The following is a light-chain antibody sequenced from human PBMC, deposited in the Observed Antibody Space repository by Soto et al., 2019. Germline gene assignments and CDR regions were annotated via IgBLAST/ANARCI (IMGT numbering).Light chain of an antibody. CDR1: SSNIGAGYD. Sequence: QSALTQPPSVSGASGQRVTISCTGSSSNIGAGYDVHWYQQLPGTAPKLLIYGNTNRPSGVPDRFSGSKSGTSASLAITGLQAEDEADYYCQSYDSSLSGHVVFGGGTKLTVL. CDR2: GNT. CDR3: QSYDSSLSGHVV. V-gene: IGLV1-40*01. J-gene: IGLJ2*01.